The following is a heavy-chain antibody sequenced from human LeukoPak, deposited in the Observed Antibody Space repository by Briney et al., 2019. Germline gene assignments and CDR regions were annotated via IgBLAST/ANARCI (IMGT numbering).Heavy chain of an antibody. CDR2: LSGSGGSP. Sequence: GGSLRLSCAASGFTFSSYAMSWVRQAPGKGLEWVSSLSGSGGSPNYANSVKGRFTISRDNSKNTLYLQMNSLRAEDTAVYYCANALGGGNTLYYFDCWGQGTLVTVSS. J-gene: IGHJ4*02. CDR1: GFTFSSYA. V-gene: IGHV3-23*01. D-gene: IGHD1-26*01. CDR3: ANALGGGNTLYYFDC.